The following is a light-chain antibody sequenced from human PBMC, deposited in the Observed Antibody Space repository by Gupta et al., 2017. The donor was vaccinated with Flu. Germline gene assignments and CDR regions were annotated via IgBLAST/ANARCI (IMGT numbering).Light chain of an antibody. CDR3: QQEDNLPLA. J-gene: IGKJ5*01. CDR1: QDISEY. V-gene: IGKV1-33*01. Sequence: IQMTQSPSSLSASVGDRVTITCQASQDISEYLNWYQQKPGKAPKLMIYDASKVETGVPSRFSGSGSGTYFTLTISSRQPDDFATYYCQQEDNLPLAFGQGTHVDIK. CDR2: DAS.